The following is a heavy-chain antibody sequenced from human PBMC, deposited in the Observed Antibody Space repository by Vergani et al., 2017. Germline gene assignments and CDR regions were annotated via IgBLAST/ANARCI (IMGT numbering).Heavy chain of an antibody. CDR1: GYSFTSYW. CDR2: SDPSDSYT. CDR3: ARSYQLPPRAWFDP. D-gene: IGHD2-2*01. Sequence: EVQLVQSGAEVKQSGEPLRISCKGSGYSFTSYWISWLRQRPGKGLEWMGRSDPSDSYTNYSPCFQGHVTNSAYKSIIPAYLQWSSLKASDSAMYYCARSYQLPPRAWFDPWGQGTLVTVAS. J-gene: IGHJ5*02. V-gene: IGHV5-10-1*01.